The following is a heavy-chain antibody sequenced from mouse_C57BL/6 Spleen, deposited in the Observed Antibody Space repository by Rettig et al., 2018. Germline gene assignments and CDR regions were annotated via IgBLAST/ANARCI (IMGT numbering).Heavy chain of an antibody. CDR1: GYTFTSYW. J-gene: IGHJ2*01. Sequence: VKLSCKASGYTFTSYWMHWVKQRPGQGLEWIGVIDPSDSYTNYNQKFKGKATLTVDTSSSTAYMQLSSLTSEDSAVYYCAREGNLSYYYGSSYFDYWGQGTTLT. V-gene: IGHV1-59*01. CDR2: IDPSDSYT. CDR3: AREGNLSYYYGSSYFDY. D-gene: IGHD1-1*01.